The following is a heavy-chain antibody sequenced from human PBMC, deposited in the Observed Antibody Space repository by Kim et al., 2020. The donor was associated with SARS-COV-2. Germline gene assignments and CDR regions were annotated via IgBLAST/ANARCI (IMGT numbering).Heavy chain of an antibody. Sequence: ADSVKGRFTISRDNAKTTLYLQMNSLRAEDTAVYYCARRHFSSGWYYFDYWGQGTLVTVSS. V-gene: IGHV3-74*01. CDR3: ARRHFSSGWYYFDY. D-gene: IGHD6-19*01. J-gene: IGHJ4*02.